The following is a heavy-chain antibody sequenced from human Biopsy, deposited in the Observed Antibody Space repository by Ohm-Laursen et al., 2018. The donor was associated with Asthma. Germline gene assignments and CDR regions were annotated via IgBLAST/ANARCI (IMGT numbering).Heavy chain of an antibody. CDR3: AREGVAGTHIED. CDR1: GFTVSTNG. CDR2: IYSGGGT. D-gene: IGHD6-19*01. J-gene: IGHJ4*02. V-gene: IGHV3-53*05. Sequence: GSLRLSCSASGFTVSTNGMSWVRQPPGKGLEWVSVIYSGGGTYYADSVQGRVTTSRDNSKNTLSLQMNSLTAEDTAVYYCAREGVAGTHIEDWGQGTLVTVSS.